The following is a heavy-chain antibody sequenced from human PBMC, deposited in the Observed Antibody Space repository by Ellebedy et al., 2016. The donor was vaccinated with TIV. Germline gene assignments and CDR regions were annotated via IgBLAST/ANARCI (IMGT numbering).Heavy chain of an antibody. V-gene: IGHV3-73*01. J-gene: IGHJ4*02. CDR3: TRTGYDLATVPDY. CDR2: IRSKADNYAT. CDR1: GFSFSGSA. Sequence: PGGSLRLSCAASGFSFSGSAMHWVRQASGKGLEWVGRIRSKADNYATAYAASVKCRFTISRDDSKNTAYLQMNSLKTEDTAVYYCTRTGYDLATVPDYWGQGTLVTVSS. D-gene: IGHD5-12*01.